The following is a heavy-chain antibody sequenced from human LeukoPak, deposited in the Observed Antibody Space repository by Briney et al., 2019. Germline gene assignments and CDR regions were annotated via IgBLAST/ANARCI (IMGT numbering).Heavy chain of an antibody. CDR2: ISSSGSTI. D-gene: IGHD1/OR15-1a*01. CDR3: LVTTRSRGFDY. J-gene: IGHJ4*02. CDR1: GFTFSDYY. Sequence: GGSLRLSCAASGFTFSDYYMSWIRQAPGKGLEWVSYISSSGSTIYYADSVKGRFTISRDNPKNSVYLQMSSLRAEDTAVYYCLVTTRSRGFDYWGQGTLVTVSS. V-gene: IGHV3-11*04.